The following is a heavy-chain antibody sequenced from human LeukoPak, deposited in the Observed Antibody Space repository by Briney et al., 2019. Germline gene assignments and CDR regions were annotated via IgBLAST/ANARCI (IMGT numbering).Heavy chain of an antibody. Sequence: PSETLSLTCTVSGGSISSSSYYWGWIRQPPGKGLEWIGSIYYSGSTYYNPSLKSRVTISVDTSKNQFSLKLSSVTAADTAVYYCADTRGSTRYFDYWGQGTLVTVSS. CDR2: IYYSGST. CDR1: GGSISSSSYY. D-gene: IGHD2-2*01. J-gene: IGHJ4*02. V-gene: IGHV4-39*01. CDR3: ADTRGSTRYFDY.